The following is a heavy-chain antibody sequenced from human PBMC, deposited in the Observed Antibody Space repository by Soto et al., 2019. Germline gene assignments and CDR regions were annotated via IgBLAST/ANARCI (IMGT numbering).Heavy chain of an antibody. CDR3: ARDGSSPYYFDY. J-gene: IGHJ4*02. CDR1: GGSISSGGYY. V-gene: IGHV4-31*03. Sequence: SETLSLTCTVSGGSISSGGYYWSWIRQHPGKGLEWIGYIYYSGSTYYNPSLKSRVTISVDTSKNQFSLKLSSVTAADTAVYYCARDGSSPYYFDYWGQGTLVTVSS. D-gene: IGHD5-18*01. CDR2: IYYSGST.